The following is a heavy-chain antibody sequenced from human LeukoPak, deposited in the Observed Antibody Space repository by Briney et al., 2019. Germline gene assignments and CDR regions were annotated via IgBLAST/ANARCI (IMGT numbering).Heavy chain of an antibody. CDR2: IIYRVGTP. Sequence: SVKVSCKASGGTLNSYGISWVRQAPGQGLEWVGRIIYRVGTPTYAQRFEGRISITTDESTGTDYMELRSLRSEDTAVYYCARGVPDILTGYYMFDYWGQGTLVTVSS. CDR3: ARGVPDILTGYYMFDY. D-gene: IGHD3-9*01. CDR1: GGTLNSYG. J-gene: IGHJ4*02. V-gene: IGHV1-69*05.